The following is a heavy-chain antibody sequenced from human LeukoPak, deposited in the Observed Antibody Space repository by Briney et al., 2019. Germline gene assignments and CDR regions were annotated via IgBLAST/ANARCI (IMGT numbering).Heavy chain of an antibody. Sequence: GGSLRLSCAASGFTFSGYWMHWVRHAPGKGLVWVSRINGDGSSTSYADSVKGRFTISRDNAKNTLYLQMNSLRAEDTAVYYCARDFAPHDAFDIRGQGTMVTVSS. CDR3: ARDFAPHDAFDI. D-gene: IGHD3-3*01. CDR2: INGDGSST. V-gene: IGHV3-74*01. CDR1: GFTFSGYW. J-gene: IGHJ3*02.